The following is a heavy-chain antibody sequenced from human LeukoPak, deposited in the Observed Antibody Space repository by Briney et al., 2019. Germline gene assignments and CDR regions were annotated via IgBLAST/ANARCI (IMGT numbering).Heavy chain of an antibody. CDR2: ISGSGGST. Sequence: PGGSLRLSCAASGFTFSSYAMSWVRQAPGKGLEWVSAISGSGGSTYYADSAKGRFTISRDNTKNTLYLQMNSLGAEDTAVYYCAKDIRLLWFGELQGNFDYWGQGTLVTVSS. CDR1: GFTFSSYA. J-gene: IGHJ4*02. CDR3: AKDIRLLWFGELQGNFDY. V-gene: IGHV3-23*01. D-gene: IGHD3-10*01.